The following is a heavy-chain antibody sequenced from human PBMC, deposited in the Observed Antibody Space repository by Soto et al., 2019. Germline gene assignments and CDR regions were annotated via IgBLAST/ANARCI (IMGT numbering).Heavy chain of an antibody. CDR1: GDSVSSNSAA. CDR2: TYYRSKWYN. Sequence: SQTLSLTCAISGDSVSSNSAAWNWIRQSPSRGLEWLGRTYYRSKWYNDYAVSVKSRITINPDTSKNQFSLQLNSVTPEDTAVYYCARDLKDDFWSGLNWFDPWGQGTLVTVSS. V-gene: IGHV6-1*01. D-gene: IGHD3-3*01. CDR3: ARDLKDDFWSGLNWFDP. J-gene: IGHJ5*02.